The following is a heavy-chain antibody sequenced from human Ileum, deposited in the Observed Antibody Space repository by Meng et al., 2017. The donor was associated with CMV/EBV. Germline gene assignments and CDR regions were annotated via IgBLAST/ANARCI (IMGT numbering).Heavy chain of an antibody. CDR3: ARDLEGSNGWSQGY. CDR2: ISSGGLRE. V-gene: IGHV3-30*02. CDR1: GFTFTSYD. Sequence: GESLKISCAGSGFTFTSYDMHWVRQAPGKGLERVSFISSGGLREYYSDSVKGRFIVSRDNPKSTVYLQMNSLTTEDNGVYYCARDLEGSNGWSQGYGGQGKLVDVAS. J-gene: IGHJ4*02. D-gene: IGHD6-19*01.